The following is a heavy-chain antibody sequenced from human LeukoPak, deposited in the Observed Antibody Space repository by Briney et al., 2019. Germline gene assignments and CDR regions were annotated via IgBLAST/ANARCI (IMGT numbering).Heavy chain of an antibody. CDR3: ARSSSDGNYGMDV. Sequence: SGTLSLTCAVSGGSVSSSNWWSWVRQPPGKGLEWIGEIYHSGSTNYNPSLKSRVTISVDKSKNQFSLKLSSVTAADTAVYYCARSSSDGNYGMDVWGKGTTVTVSS. J-gene: IGHJ6*04. V-gene: IGHV4-4*02. CDR1: GGSVSSSNW. CDR2: IYHSGST.